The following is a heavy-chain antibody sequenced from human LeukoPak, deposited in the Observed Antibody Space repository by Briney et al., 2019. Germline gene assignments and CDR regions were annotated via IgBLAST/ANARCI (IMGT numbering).Heavy chain of an antibody. J-gene: IGHJ6*03. V-gene: IGHV3-21*04. CDR2: ISSSSYI. CDR3: ARRGYCSGGSCPPLYYYMDV. Sequence: GGSLRLSCAASGFTFSSYSMNWVRQAPGKGLEWVSSISSSSYIYYADSVKGRFTISRDNAKNSLYLQMNSLRAEDTALYYCARRGYCSGGSCPPLYYYMDVWGKGTTVTVSS. D-gene: IGHD2-15*01. CDR1: GFTFSSYS.